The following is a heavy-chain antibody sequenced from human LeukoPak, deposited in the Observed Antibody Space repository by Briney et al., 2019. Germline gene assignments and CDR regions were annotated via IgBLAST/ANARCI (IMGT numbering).Heavy chain of an antibody. V-gene: IGHV3-23*01. CDR2: LSSSGGDT. CDR3: AKAGTGTNMIFDY. J-gene: IGHJ4*02. Sequence: GRSLRLSCAASGFTFSSYGMHWVRQAPAKGLEWVSALSSSGGDTFYADSVKGRFTISRDTSKNTLYLQMYSLRAEDTAVYYCAKAGTGTNMIFDYWGQGTLVTVSS. D-gene: IGHD1-1*01. CDR1: GFTFSSYG.